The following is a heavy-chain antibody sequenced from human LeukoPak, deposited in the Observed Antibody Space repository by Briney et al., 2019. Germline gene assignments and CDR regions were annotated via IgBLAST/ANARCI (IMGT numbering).Heavy chain of an antibody. CDR1: GSTFTSYD. D-gene: IGHD2-2*02. V-gene: IGHV1-8*03. J-gene: IGHJ6*03. Sequence: GASVKVSCKASGSTFTSYDINWVRQATGQGLERMGWMNPNSGNTGYAQKFQGRVTITRNTSISTAYMELSRLRSEDTAVYYCARGGADCSSTSCYSYYYYMDVWGKGTTVTVSS. CDR2: MNPNSGNT. CDR3: ARGGADCSSTSCYSYYYYMDV.